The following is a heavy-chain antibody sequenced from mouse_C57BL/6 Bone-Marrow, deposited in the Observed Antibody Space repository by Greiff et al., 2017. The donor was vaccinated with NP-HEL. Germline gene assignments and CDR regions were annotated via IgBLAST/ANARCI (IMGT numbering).Heavy chain of an antibody. CDR3: TRRITTVVVDAMDY. D-gene: IGHD1-1*01. CDR2: IDPETGGT. CDR1: GYTFTDYE. J-gene: IGHJ4*01. V-gene: IGHV1-15*01. Sequence: QVQLQQSGAELVRPGASVTLSCKASGYTFTDYEMHWVKQTPVHGLEWIGAIDPETGGTAYNQKFKGKAILTADKSSSTAYMELRSLTSEDSAVYYCTRRITTVVVDAMDYWGQGTSVTVSS.